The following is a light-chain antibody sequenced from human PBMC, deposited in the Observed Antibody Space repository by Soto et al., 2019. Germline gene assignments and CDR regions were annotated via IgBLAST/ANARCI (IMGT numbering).Light chain of an antibody. CDR1: RSNIGGST. J-gene: IGLJ2*01. V-gene: IGLV1-44*01. CDR2: STN. CDR3: SAWERSRSGPV. Sequence: QSVLTQAPSASATPGQRVTISCSGGRSNIGGSTVQWYQPLPGMAPKLLIYSTNQRPSGVPARFSGSKSGTSASLAISGLQSEDEADYDCSAWERSRSGPVFGGGTKLAVL.